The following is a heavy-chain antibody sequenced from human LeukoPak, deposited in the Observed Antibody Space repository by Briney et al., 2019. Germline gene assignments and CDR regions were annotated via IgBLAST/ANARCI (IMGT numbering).Heavy chain of an antibody. J-gene: IGHJ4*02. V-gene: IGHV3-23*01. Sequence: PGGSLRLSCAASGFTFSTYAMSWVRQAPGKGLEWVSAISGSGDSTYYADSVKGRFTISRDNSKNTLYLQMNSLRAEDTAVYYCARAPRGSGLYYFDYWGQGTLVTVSS. CDR1: GFTFSTYA. D-gene: IGHD3-10*01. CDR2: ISGSGDST. CDR3: ARAPRGSGLYYFDY.